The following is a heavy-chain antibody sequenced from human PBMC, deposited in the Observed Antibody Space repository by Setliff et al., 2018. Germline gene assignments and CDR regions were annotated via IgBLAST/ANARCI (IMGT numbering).Heavy chain of an antibody. CDR3: ARGGTFRYFDF. Sequence: SETLSLTCTVSGGSISSYCWSWIRQPPGKGLEYIGYINYSGTANYSPSLRSRLTISVDTSKNQFSLKLRSVTAADTAVYYCARGGTFRYFDFWGQGAPVTVSS. CDR1: GGSISSYC. J-gene: IGHJ4*03. V-gene: IGHV4-59*01. CDR2: INYSGTA. D-gene: IGHD5-12*01.